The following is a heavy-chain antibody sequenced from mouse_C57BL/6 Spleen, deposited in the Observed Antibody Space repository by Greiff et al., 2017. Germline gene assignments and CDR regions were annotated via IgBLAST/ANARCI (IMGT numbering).Heavy chain of an antibody. Sequence: VQLQQSGPELVKPGASVKISCKASGYSFTSYYIHWVKQRHGQGLEWIGCIYPGSGNTKYNEKFKGKATLTAEKSSSTAYMQLSSLTSEDSAVYFCARSGSSPYYFDYWGQGTTLTVSS. J-gene: IGHJ2*01. V-gene: IGHV1-66*01. CDR1: GYSFTSYY. CDR2: IYPGSGNT. CDR3: ARSGSSPYYFDY. D-gene: IGHD1-1*01.